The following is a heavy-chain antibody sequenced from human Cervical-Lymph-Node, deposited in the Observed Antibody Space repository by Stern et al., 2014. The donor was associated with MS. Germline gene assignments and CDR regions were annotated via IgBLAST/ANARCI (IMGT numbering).Heavy chain of an antibody. J-gene: IGHJ4*02. Sequence: QLVQSGGGLVKPGGSLRLSCEVSGITMRTYSMNWVRQAPGKGLEWVSFISSSSTYIYYADSVEGRFTISRDNAKSSLYLHMTSLRAEDTAVYYCAILKGGSPFDYWGQGTLVAVSS. CDR1: GITMRTYS. CDR2: ISSSSTYI. D-gene: IGHD2-15*01. CDR3: AILKGGSPFDY. V-gene: IGHV3-21*01.